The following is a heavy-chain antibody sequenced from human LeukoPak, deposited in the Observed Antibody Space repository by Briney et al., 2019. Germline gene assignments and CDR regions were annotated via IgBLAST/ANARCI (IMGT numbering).Heavy chain of an antibody. CDR1: GGSISSGSYY. J-gene: IGHJ5*02. Sequence: SETLSLTCTVSGGSISSGSYYWSWIRQPPGKGLEWIGYIYYSGSTNYNPSLKSRVTVSVDTSKNQFSLKLSSVTAADTAVYYCARDGARDYYGSGSYYKGGWFDPWGQGTLVTVSS. CDR2: IYYSGST. D-gene: IGHD3-10*01. CDR3: ARDGARDYYGSGSYYKGGWFDP. V-gene: IGHV4-61*01.